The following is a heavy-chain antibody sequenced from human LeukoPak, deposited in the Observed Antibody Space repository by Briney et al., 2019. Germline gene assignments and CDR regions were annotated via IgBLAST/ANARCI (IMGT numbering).Heavy chain of an antibody. J-gene: IGHJ4*02. Sequence: SVKVSCKASGGTFSSYAISWVRQAPGQGLEWMGGIIPIFGTANYAQKFQGKVTITADESTSTAYMELSSLRSEDTAVYYCARAYSDYSDSSGLDYWGQGTLVTVSS. V-gene: IGHV1-69*13. CDR1: GGTFSSYA. CDR2: IIPIFGTA. D-gene: IGHD3-22*01. CDR3: ARAYSDYSDSSGLDY.